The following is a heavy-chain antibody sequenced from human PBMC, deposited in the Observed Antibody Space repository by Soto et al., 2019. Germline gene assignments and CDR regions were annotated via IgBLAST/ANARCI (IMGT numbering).Heavy chain of an antibody. V-gene: IGHV3-33*01. CDR3: QRFLMRGMDV. CDR2: IWYDGSNK. J-gene: IGHJ6*02. D-gene: IGHD3-16*01. Sequence: PVGSLRLSCAASGFTFSRYGMHSVRQAPGKGLECVAVIWYDGSNKYYGDSVKGRYTISRDNSKTTLYLQMNSLRAEDTAVYYCQRFLMRGMDVWGQGNTVTVSS. CDR1: GFTFSRYG.